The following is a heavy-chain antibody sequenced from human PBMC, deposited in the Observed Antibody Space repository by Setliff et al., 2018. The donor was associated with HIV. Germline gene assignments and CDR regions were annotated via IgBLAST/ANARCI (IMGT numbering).Heavy chain of an antibody. CDR3: AKRAVQDGTVTSSNWFES. V-gene: IGHV4-28*01. D-gene: IGHD1-7*01. CDR1: GGSISTSNW. Sequence: PSETLSLTCTVSGGSISTSNWWGWIRQTPGKGLEWIGYIYYSGSTNYNPSLKSRVTISVDTSKNQFSLKLSSVTAADTAVYYCAKRAVQDGTVTSSNWFESLGQGTLVTVSS. CDR2: IYYSGST. J-gene: IGHJ5*01.